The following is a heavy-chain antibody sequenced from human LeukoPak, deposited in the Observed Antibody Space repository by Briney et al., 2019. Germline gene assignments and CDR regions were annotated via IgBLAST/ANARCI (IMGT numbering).Heavy chain of an antibody. V-gene: IGHV3-30*18. J-gene: IGHJ6*04. CDR2: ISYDGSNK. D-gene: IGHD3-10*02. Sequence: GGSLRLSCAASGFTFNNYGMHWVRQAPGKGLEWVAVISYDGSNKYYADSVKGRFTISRDSSKNTLYLQMNSLRAEDTAVYYCAELGITMIGGVWGKGTTVTISS. CDR3: AELGITMIGGV. CDR1: GFTFNNYG.